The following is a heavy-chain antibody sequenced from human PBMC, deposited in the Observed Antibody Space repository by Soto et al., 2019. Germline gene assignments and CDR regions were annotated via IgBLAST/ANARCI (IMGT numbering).Heavy chain of an antibody. CDR1: GYTFTSYA. D-gene: IGHD3-22*01. CDR2: INAGNGNT. Sequence: ASVKVSCKASGYTFTSYAMHWVRQAPGQRLEWMGWINAGNGNTKYSQKLQGRVTITRDTSASTAYMELSSLRSEDTAVYYCARDGGSSYGVDYWGQGTLVTVSS. J-gene: IGHJ4*02. CDR3: ARDGGSSYGVDY. V-gene: IGHV1-3*01.